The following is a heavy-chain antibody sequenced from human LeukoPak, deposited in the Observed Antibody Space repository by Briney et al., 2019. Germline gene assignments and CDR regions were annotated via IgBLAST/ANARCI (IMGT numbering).Heavy chain of an antibody. CDR2: IRYDGSNK. CDR3: AKEGTRGSYFYYYYMDV. D-gene: IGHD1-26*01. CDR1: GFTFSSYG. J-gene: IGHJ6*03. V-gene: IGHV3-30*02. Sequence: PGGSLRLSCAASGFTFSSYGMHWVRQAPGKGLEWVAFIRYDGSNKYYVDSVKGRFTISRDNSKNTLYLQMNSLRAEDTAVYYCAKEGTRGSYFYYYYMDVWGKGTTVTISS.